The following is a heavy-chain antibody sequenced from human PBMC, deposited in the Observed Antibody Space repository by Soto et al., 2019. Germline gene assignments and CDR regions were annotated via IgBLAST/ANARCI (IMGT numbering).Heavy chain of an antibody. CDR3: TTDQYYYDSRGPIDY. V-gene: IGHV3-15*07. D-gene: IGHD3-22*01. J-gene: IGHJ4*02. Sequence: EVQLVESGGGLVKPGGSLRLSCAASGFTFSNAWMNWVRQAPGKGLEWVGRIKSKTDGGTTDYAAPVKGRFTISRDDSKNTLYLQMNSLKTEDTAVYYCTTDQYYYDSRGPIDYWGQGTLVTVSS. CDR1: GFTFSNAW. CDR2: IKSKTDGGTT.